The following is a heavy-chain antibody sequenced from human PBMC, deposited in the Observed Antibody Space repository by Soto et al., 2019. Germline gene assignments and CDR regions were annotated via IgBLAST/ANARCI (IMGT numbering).Heavy chain of an antibody. CDR3: ARDLLSAGAFDL. CDR2: IIPIFGTA. J-gene: IGHJ2*01. D-gene: IGHD2-8*02. V-gene: IGHV1-69*13. CDR1: GGTFSSYA. Sequence: GASVKVSCKASGGTFSSYAISWVRQAPGQGLEWMGGIIPIFGTANYAQKFQGRVTITADESTSTAYMELSSLRSEDTAVYYCARDLLSAGAFDLWGRGTLVTVSS.